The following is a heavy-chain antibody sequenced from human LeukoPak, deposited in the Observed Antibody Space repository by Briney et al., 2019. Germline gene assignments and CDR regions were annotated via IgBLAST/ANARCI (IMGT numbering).Heavy chain of an antibody. D-gene: IGHD4-17*01. CDR2: IYYSGST. CDR1: GGSISSSSYY. J-gene: IGHJ4*02. V-gene: IGHV4-39*07. CDR3: ARAPDYGDYLYDY. Sequence: SETLSLTCTVSGGSISSSSYYWGWIRQPPGKGLEWIGSIYYSGSTYYNPSLKSRVTISVDTSKNQFSLKLSSVTAADTAVYYCARAPDYGDYLYDYWGQGTLVTVSS.